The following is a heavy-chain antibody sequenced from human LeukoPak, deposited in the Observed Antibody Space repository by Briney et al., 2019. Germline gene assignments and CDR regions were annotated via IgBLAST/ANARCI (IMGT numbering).Heavy chain of an antibody. CDR3: ARSPYQPTIWWYFDL. V-gene: IGHV4-59*11. CDR1: GGSITSHY. J-gene: IGHJ2*01. D-gene: IGHD2-2*01. CDR2: IYNNGSTYSREST. Sequence: EPSETLSLTCTVSGGSITSHYWSWIRQPPGKQLEWIGNIYNNGSTYSRESTNYNPSLNRRVTISVDTSKNQFFLKVSSVTAADAAVYYCARSPYQPTIWWYFDLWGRGTSVTVSS.